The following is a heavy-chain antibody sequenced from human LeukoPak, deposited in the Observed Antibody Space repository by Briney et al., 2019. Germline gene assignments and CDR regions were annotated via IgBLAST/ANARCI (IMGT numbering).Heavy chain of an antibody. CDR1: GGSCSGYY. CDR2: INHSGSS. CDR3: ARGEDGDYYFQH. Sequence: SETLFLTCCVYGGSCSGYYWSWIRHHPGKGLEWREEINHSGSSNYNPSLKSRVTISVDTSKNQFSLKLSSVTAADTAVYYCARGEDGDYYFQHWGQGTLVTVSS. D-gene: IGHD4-17*01. V-gene: IGHV4-34*01. J-gene: IGHJ1*01.